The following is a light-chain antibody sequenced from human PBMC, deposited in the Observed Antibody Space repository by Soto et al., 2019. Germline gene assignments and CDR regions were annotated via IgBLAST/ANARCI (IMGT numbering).Light chain of an antibody. CDR2: DDN. CDR1: SSNIGGNS. V-gene: IGLV1-51*01. CDR3: GSWDSSLSAYV. Sequence: QSVLTQPPSGSAARGKKLTIAFSESSSNIGGNSVSWYQQLPGTAPKLLIYDDNKRPSGIPDRFSGSKSGTSATLGITGFQTGDEADYYCGSWDSSLSAYVFGTGTKATVL. J-gene: IGLJ1*01.